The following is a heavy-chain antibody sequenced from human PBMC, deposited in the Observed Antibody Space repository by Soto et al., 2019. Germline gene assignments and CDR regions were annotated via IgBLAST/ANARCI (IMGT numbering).Heavy chain of an antibody. V-gene: IGHV1-18*01. CDR1: SYTFTSYG. CDR2: ISAYNGNT. J-gene: IGHJ3*02. Sequence: GASVKVSCKASSYTFTSYGISWVRQAPGQGLEWMGWISAYNGNTNYAQKLQGRVTMTTDTSTSTAYMELRSLRSDDTAVYYCARDPDYVWGSYRLGHDAFDIWGQGTMVTVS. D-gene: IGHD3-16*02. CDR3: ARDPDYVWGSYRLGHDAFDI.